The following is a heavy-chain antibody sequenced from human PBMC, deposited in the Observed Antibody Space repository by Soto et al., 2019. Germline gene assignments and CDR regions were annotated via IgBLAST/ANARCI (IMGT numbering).Heavy chain of an antibody. D-gene: IGHD5-12*01. J-gene: IGHJ4*02. CDR3: ARVDGYTYPTDY. V-gene: IGHV3-21*01. CDR2: IESSSSYI. CDR1: GFIFSSYG. Sequence: PGGSLRLSCAASGFIFSSYGMIWVRQAPGQGLEWVSSIESSSSYIYYSDSVKGRFTISRDNAKNSLYLQMNSLRAEDTAVYYCARVDGYTYPTDYWGQGTLVTVSS.